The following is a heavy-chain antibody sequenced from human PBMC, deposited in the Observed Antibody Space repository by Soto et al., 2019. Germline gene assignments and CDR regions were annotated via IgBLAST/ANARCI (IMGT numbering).Heavy chain of an antibody. Sequence: EQLVQSGAEVQKPGESLTISCKDSGYSITSSWIGWVRQMPGKGLVWMGIIYPADSDTRYSPSFQGQVTISADKSISTAYLQGSSLTASDTDMYYCMRGGSYGYYFDYWCQGTLVTVSS. D-gene: IGHD3-16*02. CDR3: MRGGSYGYYFDY. J-gene: IGHJ4*02. CDR2: IYPADSDT. V-gene: IGHV5-51*01. CDR1: GYSITSSW.